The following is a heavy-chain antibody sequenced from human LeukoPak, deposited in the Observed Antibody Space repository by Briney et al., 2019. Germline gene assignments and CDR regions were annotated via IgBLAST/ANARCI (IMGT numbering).Heavy chain of an antibody. J-gene: IGHJ6*02. V-gene: IGHV3-23*01. CDR2: ISGGGGGT. CDR3: AKDLGGKPYYYYGMDA. CDR1: GFTFSSYA. Sequence: GGSLRLSCAASGFTFSSYAMTWVRQAPGKGLEWVSAISGGGGGTFYADSVKGRFTISRDNSKNTLYLQMNSLSAEDTAVYYCAKDLGGKPYYYYGMDAWGQGTTVTVSS.